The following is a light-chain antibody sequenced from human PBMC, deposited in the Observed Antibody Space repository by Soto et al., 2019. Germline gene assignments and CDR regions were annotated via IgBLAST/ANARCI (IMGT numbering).Light chain of an antibody. J-gene: IGKJ2*01. V-gene: IGKV1-39*01. CDR2: GAT. CDR1: QSINMY. Sequence: DIQMTQSAPFLSASVGDRVTITCRASQSINMYLNWYQQKVGKAPELLISGATNLQRGVPPRFSGSGSGTDFTLTISGLQPEDYATYFCQQSHSTPYTFGQGTKLEI. CDR3: QQSHSTPYT.